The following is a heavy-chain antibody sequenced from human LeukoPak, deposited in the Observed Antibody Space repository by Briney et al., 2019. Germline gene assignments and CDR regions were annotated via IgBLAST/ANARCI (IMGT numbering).Heavy chain of an antibody. Sequence: PGGSLRLSCAASGNYWMHWVRQAPGKGLVWVSHINSDGSWTSYADSVKGRFTISRDNSKDTLFLQMHSLRPGDTAVYYCVREDTPATANYWGQGTLVTISS. CDR2: INSDGSWT. CDR1: GNYW. D-gene: IGHD2-21*02. CDR3: VREDTPATANY. J-gene: IGHJ4*02. V-gene: IGHV3-74*01.